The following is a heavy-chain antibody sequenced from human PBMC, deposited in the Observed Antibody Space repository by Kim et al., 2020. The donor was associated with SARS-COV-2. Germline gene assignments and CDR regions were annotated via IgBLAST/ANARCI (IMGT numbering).Heavy chain of an antibody. J-gene: IGHJ4*02. Sequence: NYNPSLKSRVTISVDTSKNQFSLKLSSVTAADTAVYYCARAGSGIAAADYWGQGTLVTVSS. V-gene: IGHV4-59*01. D-gene: IGHD6-13*01. CDR3: ARAGSGIAAADY.